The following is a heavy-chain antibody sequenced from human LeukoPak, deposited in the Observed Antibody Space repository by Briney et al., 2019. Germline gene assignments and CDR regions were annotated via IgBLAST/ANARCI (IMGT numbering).Heavy chain of an antibody. V-gene: IGHV3-30*18. CDR3: AKDGRNYYYNGMDV. D-gene: IGHD1-1*01. CDR1: GFTFSSYG. Sequence: PGGSLRLSCAASGFTFSSYGMHWVRQVPGEGLEWVAVISYDGSNKYYADSVKGRFTISRDNSKNTLYLQMNSLRAEDTAVYYCAKDGRNYYYNGMDVWGQGTTVTVSS. CDR2: ISYDGSNK. J-gene: IGHJ6*02.